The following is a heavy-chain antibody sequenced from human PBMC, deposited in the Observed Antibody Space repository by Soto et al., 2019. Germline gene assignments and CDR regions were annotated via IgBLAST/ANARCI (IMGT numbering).Heavy chain of an antibody. V-gene: IGHV4-59*05. D-gene: IGHD3-10*01. CDR1: GGSISGYY. J-gene: IGHJ5*02. CDR3: ARHYLRLWFGEHSPFGWFDP. Sequence: SETLSLTCAVSGGSISGYYWSWLRQPPGKGLEWIGSIYYSGSTYYNPSLKSRVTISVDTSNNQFSLKLSSVTAADTAEYYCARHYLRLWFGEHSPFGWFDPWGQGTLVTVSS. CDR2: IYYSGST.